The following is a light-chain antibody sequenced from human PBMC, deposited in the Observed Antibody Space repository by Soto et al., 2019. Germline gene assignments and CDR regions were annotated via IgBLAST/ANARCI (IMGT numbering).Light chain of an antibody. CDR1: QSVSSRN. Sequence: EIVLTQSPCTLSLFPGERATLSCRASQSVSSRNLAWYRQKPGQAHSLIISVACKRATFIPNRFSGSGSATDFALTISILELAAVAVYYCLLYDGSPPPYTFGQGTKVDIK. V-gene: IGKV3-20*01. CDR2: VAC. J-gene: IGKJ2*01. CDR3: LLYDGSPPPYT.